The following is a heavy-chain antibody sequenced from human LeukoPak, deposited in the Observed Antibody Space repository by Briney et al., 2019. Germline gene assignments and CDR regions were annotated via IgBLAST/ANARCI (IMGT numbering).Heavy chain of an antibody. D-gene: IGHD3-22*01. CDR2: IYHSGST. CDR3: AEVRRRRNTMIGVVIPYFDY. V-gene: IGHV4-38-2*02. CDR1: GYSISSGYY. Sequence: SETLSLTCTVSGYSISSGYYWGWIRQPPGKGLEWIGSIYHSGSTYYNPSLKSRVTISVDTSKNQFSLKLSSVTAADTAVYYCAEVRRRRNTMIGVVIPYFDYWGQGTLVTVSS. J-gene: IGHJ4*02.